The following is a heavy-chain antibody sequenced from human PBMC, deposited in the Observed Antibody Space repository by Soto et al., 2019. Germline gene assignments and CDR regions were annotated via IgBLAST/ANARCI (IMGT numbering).Heavy chain of an antibody. CDR3: ARSIAAAGTGWFDP. V-gene: IGHV4-59*12. CDR1: GDSINNYY. CDR2: IYYTGSP. D-gene: IGHD6-13*01. Sequence: TLSLTCTVSGDSINNYYWSWIRQPPGKRLEWIGYIYYTGSPTYNPSLESRVTMSVDTSKNQFSLKLSSVTAADTAVYYCARSIAAAGTGWFDPWGQGTLVTVSS. J-gene: IGHJ5*02.